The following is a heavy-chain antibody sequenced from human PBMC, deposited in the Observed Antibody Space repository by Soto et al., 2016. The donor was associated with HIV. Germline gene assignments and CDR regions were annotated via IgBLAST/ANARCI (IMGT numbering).Heavy chain of an antibody. D-gene: IGHD3-10*01. Sequence: EVQLLESGGGLVQPGGPLRLSCAASGFTFSSYAMSWVRQAPGKGLEWVSAISGSGGSTYYADSVKGRFTISRDNSKNTLYLQMNSLRAEDTAVYYCAKDPSETYYYGSGVICTRGYWGQGTLVTVSS. CDR2: ISGSGGST. CDR3: AKDPSETYYYGSGVICTRGY. V-gene: IGHV3-23*01. J-gene: IGHJ4*02. CDR1: GFTFSSYA.